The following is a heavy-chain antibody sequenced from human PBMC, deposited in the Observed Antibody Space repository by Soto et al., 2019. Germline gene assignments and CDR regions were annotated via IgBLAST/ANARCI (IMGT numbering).Heavy chain of an antibody. CDR3: ARPDERGYEAKHFCFCTLDV. Sequence: QVQLVQSGAEAKKPGSSVRVSCKVVGGTFSRYALSWVRQAPGQGLEWLGGIVPIFGVTNYAQSFQGRVTITADESTGTVDMVLNILRLEYTAVYYCARPDERGYEAKHFCFCTLDVWGEWATVTVS. J-gene: IGHJ6*02. CDR1: GGTFSRYA. CDR2: IVPIFGVT. D-gene: IGHD3-3*01. V-gene: IGHV1-69*01.